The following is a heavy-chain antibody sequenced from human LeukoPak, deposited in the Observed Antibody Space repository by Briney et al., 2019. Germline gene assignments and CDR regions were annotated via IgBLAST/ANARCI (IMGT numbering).Heavy chain of an antibody. D-gene: IGHD2-21*02. J-gene: IGHJ5*02. CDR1: GGSISSSNYY. CDR3: ARKTASKLVTRRNWFDP. V-gene: IGHV4-61*02. CDR2: IYAGGNT. Sequence: PSETLSLTCTVSGGSISSSNYYWSWVRQPAGNRLEWIGRIYAGGNTNYNPSLKSRVTISVDTSKNQFSLQLTSVTAADTAVYYCARKTASKLVTRRNWFDPWGQGTLVTVSS.